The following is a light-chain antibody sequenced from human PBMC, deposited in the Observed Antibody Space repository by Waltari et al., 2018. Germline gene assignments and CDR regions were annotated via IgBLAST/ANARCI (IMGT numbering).Light chain of an antibody. CDR1: QSIIGW. V-gene: IGKV1-5*01. J-gene: IGKJ1*01. CDR3: QQYNSFFRT. Sequence: DIQMTQTPSTLSASVGDRVTITCRASQSIIGWLAWYQQKPGNAPKLLIFYASKLESGVPSRFSGSGFGTEFALTISGLQPDDFATYFCQQYNSFFRTFGQGTKVEIK. CDR2: YAS.